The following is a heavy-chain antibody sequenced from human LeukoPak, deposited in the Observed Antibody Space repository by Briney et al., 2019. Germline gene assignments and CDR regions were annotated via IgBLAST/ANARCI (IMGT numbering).Heavy chain of an antibody. CDR2: INPNSGGT. D-gene: IGHD1-26*01. J-gene: IGHJ4*02. CDR3: ARDAGGATDLANY. Sequence: GASVKVSCKASGYTFTSYYMHWVRQAPGQGLEWMGWINPNSGGTNYAQKFQGRVTMTRDTSISTAYMELSRLRSDDTAVYYCARDAGGATDLANYWGQGTLVTVSS. V-gene: IGHV1-2*02. CDR1: GYTFTSYY.